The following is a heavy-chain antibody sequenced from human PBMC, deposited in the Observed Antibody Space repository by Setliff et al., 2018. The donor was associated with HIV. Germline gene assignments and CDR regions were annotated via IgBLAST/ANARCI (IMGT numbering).Heavy chain of an antibody. Sequence: GASVKVSCKASGYTFTSYYMHWVRQAPGQGLEWMGIINPSGGSTSYAQKFQGRVTMTRDTSTGTVYMELSSLRSEDTAVYYCARAGYDYGDLSGMDVWGQGTTVTVSS. CDR3: ARAGYDYGDLSGMDV. CDR1: GYTFTSYY. V-gene: IGHV1-46*01. CDR2: INPSGGST. J-gene: IGHJ6*02. D-gene: IGHD4-17*01.